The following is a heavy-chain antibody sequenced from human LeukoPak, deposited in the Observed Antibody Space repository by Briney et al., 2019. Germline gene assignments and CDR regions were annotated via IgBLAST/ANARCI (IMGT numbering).Heavy chain of an antibody. J-gene: IGHJ4*02. Sequence: PSETLSLTCTVYGGSFSGYYWSWIRQPPGRGLEWIGEINHSGSTNYNPSLKSRVTISVDTSKNQFSLKLSSVTAADTAVYYCARGRVVRGVHLDYWGQGTLVTVSS. CDR1: GGSFSGYY. D-gene: IGHD3-10*01. V-gene: IGHV4-34*01. CDR3: ARGRVVRGVHLDY. CDR2: INHSGST.